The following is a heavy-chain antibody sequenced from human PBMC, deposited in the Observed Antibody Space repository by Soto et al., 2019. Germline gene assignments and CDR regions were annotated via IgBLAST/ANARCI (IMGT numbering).Heavy chain of an antibody. CDR1: GGTFSSYA. CDR2: IIPIFGTA. J-gene: IGHJ5*02. Sequence: SVKVSCKASGGTFSSYAISWVRQAPGQGLEWMGGIIPIFGTANYAQKFQGRVTITADESTSTAYMELSSLRSEDTAVYYCANSPQHGYSYGFNWFDPWGQGNLVTVSS. D-gene: IGHD5-18*01. CDR3: ANSPQHGYSYGFNWFDP. V-gene: IGHV1-69*13.